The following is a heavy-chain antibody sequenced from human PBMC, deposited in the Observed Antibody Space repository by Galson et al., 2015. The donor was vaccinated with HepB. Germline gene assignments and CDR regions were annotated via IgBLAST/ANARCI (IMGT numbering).Heavy chain of an antibody. J-gene: IGHJ4*02. CDR2: ISSSSSYT. D-gene: IGHD2-21*02. CDR3: ARDPQPAYCGGDCSPGY. V-gene: IGHV3-11*05. Sequence: SLRLSCAASGFTFSDYYMSWIRQAPGKGLEWVSYISSSSSYTNYADSVKGRFTISRDNAKNSLYLQMNSLKAEDTAVYYCARDPQPAYCGGDCSPGYWGQGTLVTVSS. CDR1: GFTFSDYY.